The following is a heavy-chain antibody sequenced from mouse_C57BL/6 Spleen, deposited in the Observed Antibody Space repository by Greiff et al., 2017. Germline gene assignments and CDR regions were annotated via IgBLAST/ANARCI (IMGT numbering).Heavy chain of an antibody. CDR3: ARDYGSSPYAMDY. D-gene: IGHD1-1*01. CDR2: IYPGDGDT. J-gene: IGHJ4*01. CDR1: GYAFSSSW. Sequence: VQLVESGPELVKPGASVKISCKASGYAFSSSWMNWVKQRPGKGLEWIGRIYPGDGDTNYNGNFKGKAKLTADKSSSTAYMQLSSLTSEDSAVYFCARDYGSSPYAMDYWGQGTSVTVSS. V-gene: IGHV1-82*01.